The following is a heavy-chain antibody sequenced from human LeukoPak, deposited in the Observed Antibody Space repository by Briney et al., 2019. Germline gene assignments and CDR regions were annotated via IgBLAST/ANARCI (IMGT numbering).Heavy chain of an antibody. D-gene: IGHD2-15*01. Sequence: SQTLSLTCAVSGGSISSGGYSWSWIRQPPGKGLEWIGYIYHSGSTYYNPSLRSRVTISLDRSKNQFSLELSSMTAADTAVYYCASLWCSGGSCFIEYWGQGTLVTVSS. V-gene: IGHV4-30-2*01. CDR3: ASLWCSGGSCFIEY. CDR2: IYHSGST. CDR1: GGSISSGGYS. J-gene: IGHJ4*02.